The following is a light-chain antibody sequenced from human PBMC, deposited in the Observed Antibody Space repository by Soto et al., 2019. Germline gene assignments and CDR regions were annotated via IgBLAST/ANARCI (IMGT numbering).Light chain of an antibody. CDR2: DSS. CDR1: HDIGTS. CDR3: QQYEKLPIT. V-gene: IGKV1-33*01. J-gene: IGKJ5*01. Sequence: DIHLTQSPSSLSVSVGDRVAITCRASHDIGTSLNWYHQKPGKAPKLLIYDSSDLESGVPSRFSGSGSGTDFILTISSLQPEDIATYYCQQYEKLPITFGPGTRLDI.